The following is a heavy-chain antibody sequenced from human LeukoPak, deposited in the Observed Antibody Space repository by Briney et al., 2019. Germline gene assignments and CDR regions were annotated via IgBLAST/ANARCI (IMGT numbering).Heavy chain of an antibody. D-gene: IGHD1-26*01. CDR3: ARDSGNYFPDGFDI. J-gene: IGHJ3*02. CDR1: GFTISSYG. V-gene: IGHV3-30*02. Sequence: GGSLRLSCAASGFTISSYGMHWGRQAPGKGLEWVAFIRFDGSTKYYADSVKGRFTISRDNSKNTLYLQMNSLRAEDTAMYYYARDSGNYFPDGFDIWGQGTVVTVSS. CDR2: IRFDGSTK.